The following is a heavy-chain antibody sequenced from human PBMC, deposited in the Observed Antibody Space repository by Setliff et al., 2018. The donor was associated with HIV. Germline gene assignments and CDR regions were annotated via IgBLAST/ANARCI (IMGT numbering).Heavy chain of an antibody. Sequence: SETLSLTCTVSGGSITSTTYYWGWIRQPPGKGLEWIGTIHYTGNTYHNPSLKSRVTISVDTSKNQFSLKLSSVTAADTAVYYCNIYYYYYMDVWGKGTTVTVSS. CDR2: IHYTGNT. V-gene: IGHV4-39*07. CDR1: GGSITSTTYY. CDR3: NIYYYYYMDV. J-gene: IGHJ6*03.